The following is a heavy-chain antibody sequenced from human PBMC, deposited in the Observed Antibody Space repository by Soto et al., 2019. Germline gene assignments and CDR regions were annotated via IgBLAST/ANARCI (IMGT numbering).Heavy chain of an antibody. Sequence: GGSLRLSCTASGFSFDDYTMSWVRQSPGKGLEWVSAISDGGDRIYYVDSVKGRFTISRDNSKNKLYLQMDSLRAEDTAVYHCVTLALGKFDYWGQGILVTVSS. CDR3: VTLALGKFDY. V-gene: IGHV3-23*01. CDR2: ISDGGDRI. CDR1: GFSFDDYT. J-gene: IGHJ4*02. D-gene: IGHD1-26*01.